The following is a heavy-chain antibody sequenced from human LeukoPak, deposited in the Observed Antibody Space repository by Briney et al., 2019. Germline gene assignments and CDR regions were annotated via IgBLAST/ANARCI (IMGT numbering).Heavy chain of an antibody. Sequence: PGGSLRLSCAASGFTFSSYGMHWVRQAPGKGLEWVAVISYDGSNKYYADSVKGRFTISRDNSKNTLYLQMNSLRAEDTAVYYCAKDFFWSGRDAYYFDYWGQGTLVTVSS. CDR3: AKDFFWSGRDAYYFDY. CDR1: GFTFSSYG. J-gene: IGHJ4*02. CDR2: ISYDGSNK. V-gene: IGHV3-30*18. D-gene: IGHD3-3*01.